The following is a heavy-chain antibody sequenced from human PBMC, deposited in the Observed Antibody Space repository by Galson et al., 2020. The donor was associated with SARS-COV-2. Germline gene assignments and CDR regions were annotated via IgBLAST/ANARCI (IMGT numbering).Heavy chain of an antibody. D-gene: IGHD3-10*01. CDR2: IYPGDSDN. CDR1: GYSFTSYW. V-gene: IGHV5-51*01. J-gene: IGHJ6*03. Sequence: GESLKISCKGSGYSFTSYWIGWVRQMPGKGLEWMGIIYPGDSDNRYSPSFQGQVTISADKSISTAYLQWSSLKASDTAMYYCARLRYGSGSYRSYYYMDVWGKGTTVTISS. CDR3: ARLRYGSGSYRSYYYMDV.